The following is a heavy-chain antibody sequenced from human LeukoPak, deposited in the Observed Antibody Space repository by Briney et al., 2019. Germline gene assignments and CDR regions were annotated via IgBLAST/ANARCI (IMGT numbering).Heavy chain of an antibody. Sequence: PSETLSLTCTVSGYSISSGYYWGWIRQLPGKGLEWIGSIYHSGSTYYNPSLKSRVTISVDTSKNQFSLKLSSVTAADTAVYYCARPYSSSSGVFGYWGQGTLVTVSS. CDR3: ARPYSSSSGVFGY. V-gene: IGHV4-38-2*02. CDR2: IYHSGST. J-gene: IGHJ4*02. D-gene: IGHD6-6*01. CDR1: GYSISSGYY.